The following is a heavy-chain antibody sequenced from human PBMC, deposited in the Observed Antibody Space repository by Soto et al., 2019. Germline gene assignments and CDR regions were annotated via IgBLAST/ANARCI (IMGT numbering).Heavy chain of an antibody. CDR2: ISAYNGNT. Sequence: GASVKVSCKASGYTFTSYGISWVRQAPGQGLEWMGWISAYNGNTNYAQKLQGRVTMTTDTSTSTAYMELRSLRSDDTAVYYCARHVVVVAATECFQHWGEGTLVTVSS. V-gene: IGHV1-18*01. CDR3: ARHVVVVAATECFQH. CDR1: GYTFTSYG. D-gene: IGHD2-15*01. J-gene: IGHJ1*01.